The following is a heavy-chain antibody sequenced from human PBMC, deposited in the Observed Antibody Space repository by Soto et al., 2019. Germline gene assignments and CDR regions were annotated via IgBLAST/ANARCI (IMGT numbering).Heavy chain of an antibody. V-gene: IGHV3-21*01. J-gene: IGHJ5*01. Sequence: PGKGLEWVSSISSSSSYIYYADSVKGRFTISRDNAKNSLYLQMNSLRAEDTAVYYCARDSSPGSIGVADVYSLFASWGQRTLVPVSS. CDR3: ARDSSPGSIGVADVYSLFAS. D-gene: IGHD6-19*01. CDR2: ISSSSSYI.